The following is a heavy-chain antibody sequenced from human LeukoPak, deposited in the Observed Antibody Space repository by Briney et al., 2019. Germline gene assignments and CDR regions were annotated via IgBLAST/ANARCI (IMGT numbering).Heavy chain of an antibody. CDR3: ARDADGPIDY. J-gene: IGHJ4*02. Sequence: ECFSYISSIVSNIYYADSVKARFTISRDKGKNSLYLQMNSLRAEDTAVYYCARDADGPIDYWGQGTLVTVSS. V-gene: IGHV3-48*03. CDR2: ISSIVSNI.